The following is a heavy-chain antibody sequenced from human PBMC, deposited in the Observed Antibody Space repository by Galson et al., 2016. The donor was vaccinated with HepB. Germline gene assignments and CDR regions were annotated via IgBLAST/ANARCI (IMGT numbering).Heavy chain of an antibody. V-gene: IGHV3-9*01. D-gene: IGHD3-10*01. CDR2: ISWNSGSI. CDR3: ARDSRPPGVWFTLIQTGSGFDP. CDR1: GFTFDDYT. Sequence: SLRLSCAASGFTFDDYTMHWVRQAPGKGLEWVSGISWNSGSIDYADSVKGRFTISRDNAKNSLYLQMNRLRAEDTALYYCARDSRPPGVWFTLIQTGSGFDPWGQGTLVTVSS. J-gene: IGHJ5*02.